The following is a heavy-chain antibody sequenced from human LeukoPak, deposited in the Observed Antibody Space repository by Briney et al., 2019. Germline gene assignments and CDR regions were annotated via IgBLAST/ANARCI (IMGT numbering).Heavy chain of an antibody. J-gene: IGHJ4*02. Sequence: GGSLRLSCTASGFTFGDYAMSWVRQAPGKGLEWVGFTRSKAYGGTTEYAASVKGRFTISRDDSKSIAYLQMNSLKTEDTAVYYCTRGVLERLYFDYWGQGTLVTVSS. CDR3: TRGVLERLYFDY. V-gene: IGHV3-49*04. CDR1: GFTFGDYA. CDR2: TRSKAYGGTT. D-gene: IGHD1-1*01.